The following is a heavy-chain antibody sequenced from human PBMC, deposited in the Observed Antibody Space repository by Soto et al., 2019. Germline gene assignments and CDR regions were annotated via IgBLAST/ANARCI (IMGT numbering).Heavy chain of an antibody. CDR3: ASIDSSSSYYFDY. CDR1: GGSFGGYY. D-gene: IGHD6-6*01. J-gene: IGHJ4*02. CDR2: INHSGST. V-gene: IGHV4-34*01. Sequence: SETLSLTCAVYGGSFGGYYWSWIRQPPGKGLEWIGEINHSGSTNYNPSLKRRVTISVDTSKNQFSLKLSSGTAADTAVYYCASIDSSSSYYFDYWGQGTLVTVSS.